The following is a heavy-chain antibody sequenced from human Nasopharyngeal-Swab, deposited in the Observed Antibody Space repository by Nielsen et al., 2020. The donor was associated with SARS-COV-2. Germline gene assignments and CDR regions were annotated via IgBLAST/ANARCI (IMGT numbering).Heavy chain of an antibody. Sequence: SVKVSCKASGGTFSSYAISWVRQAPGQGLEWMGRIIPIFGIANYAQKFQGRVTITADKSTSTAYMELSSLRSEDTAVYYCAREKELGTWDYWGQGTLVTVSS. D-gene: IGHD1-26*01. J-gene: IGHJ4*02. V-gene: IGHV1-69*04. CDR3: AREKELGTWDY. CDR1: GGTFSSYA. CDR2: IIPIFGIA.